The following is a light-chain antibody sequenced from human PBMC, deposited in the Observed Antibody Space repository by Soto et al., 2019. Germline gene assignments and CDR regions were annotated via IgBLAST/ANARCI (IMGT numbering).Light chain of an antibody. Sequence: DIHLTQSPSFLSASVGDRVTITCRASQGISTYLAWYQQKPGQVPKLLIYGTSTLQSGVPSRFRGNRSGADFTLTITYVHPEDFATYDCQQLDDYPINCGQGTRLEIK. V-gene: IGKV1-9*01. J-gene: IGKJ5*01. CDR2: GTS. CDR3: QQLDDYPIN. CDR1: QGISTY.